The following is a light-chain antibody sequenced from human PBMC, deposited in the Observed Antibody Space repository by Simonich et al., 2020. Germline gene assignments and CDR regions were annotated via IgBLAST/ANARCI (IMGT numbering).Light chain of an antibody. CDR1: SSNIGSNT. V-gene: IGLV1-44*01. CDR3: AAWDDSLNGVV. CDR2: RMN. Sequence: QSVLTQPPSASGTPGQRVTISCSGSSSNIGSNTVNWSQQLPGTAPKLLIYRMNQRPSGGPDRFSGSKSGTSASLAISGLQSEDEADYYCAAWDDSLNGVVFGGGTKLTVL. J-gene: IGLJ2*01.